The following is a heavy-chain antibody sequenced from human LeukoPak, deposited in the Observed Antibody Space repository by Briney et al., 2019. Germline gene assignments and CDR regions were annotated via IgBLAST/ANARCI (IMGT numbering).Heavy chain of an antibody. V-gene: IGHV3-20*04. D-gene: IGHD2/OR15-2a*01. J-gene: IGHJ6*03. CDR2: INWNGGTI. CDR3: AKTGSGHCDSSGCWSGYYHYYTDV. Sequence: GGSLRLSCAASGFNFEIFGLSWVRQAPGKGLVGGSGINWNGGTIAYKDSVKGRFTIYRDNAKDSLYLHLDVLRAEDTALYFCAKTGSGHCDSSGCWSGYYHYYTDVWGKGITVIVSS. CDR1: GFNFEIFG.